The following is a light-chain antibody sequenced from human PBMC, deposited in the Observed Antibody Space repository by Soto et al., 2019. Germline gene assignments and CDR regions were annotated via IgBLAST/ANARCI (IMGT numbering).Light chain of an antibody. CDR1: QSVSNNY. V-gene: IGKV3-20*01. Sequence: IVVTQSPVPLSLSSGARATLSRRASQSVSNNYLAWYQQKPGQAPRLLIYGASNRATGIPDRFSGSGSGTDFTLTISRLEPEDFAVYYCQQYGSSGTFGQGTKVDIK. CDR2: GAS. J-gene: IGKJ1*01. CDR3: QQYGSSGT.